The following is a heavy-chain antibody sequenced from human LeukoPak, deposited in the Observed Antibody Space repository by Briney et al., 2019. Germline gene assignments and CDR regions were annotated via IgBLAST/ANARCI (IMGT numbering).Heavy chain of an antibody. D-gene: IGHD4-23*01. V-gene: IGHV4-59*12. CDR1: GGSISSYY. CDR2: IYYSGST. J-gene: IGHJ4*02. CDR3: AREGNSRSAYFDY. Sequence: SETLSLTCTVSGGSISSYYWSWIRQPPGKGLEWIGYIYYSGSTNYNPSLKSRVTISVDTSKNQFSLKLSSVTAADTAVYYCAREGNSRSAYFDYWGQGTLATVSS.